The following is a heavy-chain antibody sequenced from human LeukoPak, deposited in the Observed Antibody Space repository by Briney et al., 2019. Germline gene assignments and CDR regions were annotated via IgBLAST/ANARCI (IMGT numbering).Heavy chain of an antibody. CDR3: SGYSYYFDY. CDR1: GFPFSAYS. V-gene: IGHV3-21*01. CDR2: ISGSSSYM. Sequence: GGSLRLSCAASGFPFSAYSMNWVRQAPGKGLEWVSSISGSSSYMFYADSVKGRFTISRDNAKNSLYLQMNSLRAEDTAVHDSSGYSYYFDYWGQGTLVTVSS. J-gene: IGHJ4*02. D-gene: IGHD3-22*01.